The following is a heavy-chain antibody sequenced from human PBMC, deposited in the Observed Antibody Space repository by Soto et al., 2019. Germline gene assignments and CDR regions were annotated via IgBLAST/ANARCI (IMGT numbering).Heavy chain of an antibody. V-gene: IGHV3-7*03. D-gene: IGHD5-12*01. Sequence: PGGSLRLSCAASGFTFSSYWMGWVRQAPGKGLEWVANIKQDGSEKYYVDSVKGRFTISRDNAKNSLYLQMNSLRAEDTAVYYCARTGRSGYDLRYYWGQGTLVTVSS. J-gene: IGHJ4*02. CDR3: ARTGRSGYDLRYY. CDR2: IKQDGSEK. CDR1: GFTFSSYW.